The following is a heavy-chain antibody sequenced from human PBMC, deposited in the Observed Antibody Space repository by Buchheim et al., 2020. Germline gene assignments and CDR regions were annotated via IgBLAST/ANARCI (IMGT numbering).Heavy chain of an antibody. CDR3: AKDRMNAQTVMSWDFYHGMDV. CDR2: ISYDGLKE. CDR1: GFRFSNYG. V-gene: IGHV3-30*18. J-gene: IGHJ6*02. Sequence: QEQLVESGGGVVQPGKSLKLSCEASGFRFSNYGMHWVRQAPGMGLEWVALISYDGLKEYYADSVQGRFTISRDNSKKTFFLQMNSLRVEDTAVYFCAKDRMNAQTVMSWDFYHGMDVWGQGTT. D-gene: IGHD3-16*01.